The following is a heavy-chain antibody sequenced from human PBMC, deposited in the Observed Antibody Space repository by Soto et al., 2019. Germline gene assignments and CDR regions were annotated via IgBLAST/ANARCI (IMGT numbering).Heavy chain of an antibody. J-gene: IGHJ6*02. V-gene: IGHV3-74*01. CDR3: ARAIGYYGIDV. CDR2: INSDGSST. CDR1: GFSFSNCG. Sequence: GGSLSLSCAASGFSFSNCGMHWVRQAPGMGLVWVSHINSDGSSTTYADSVKGRFTISRDDAKNTLYLQMNSLRAEDTAVYYCARAIGYYGIDVWGQGTTVTVSS. D-gene: IGHD3-22*01.